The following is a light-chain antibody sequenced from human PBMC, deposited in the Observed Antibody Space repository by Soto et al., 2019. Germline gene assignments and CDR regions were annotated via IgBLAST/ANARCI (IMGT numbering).Light chain of an antibody. CDR3: QQYHSTPLT. CDR2: WAS. CDR1: QSVLYSSNNQNY. V-gene: IGKV4-1*01. Sequence: IVMTQSPDSLAVSLGERATINCKSSQSVLYSSNNQNYLAWYQQKPGQPPKLLIYWASTRQSGVPDRFSGSGSGTDFTLTISSLQAEDVAFYYCQQYHSTPLTFGQRTKVEIK. J-gene: IGKJ1*01.